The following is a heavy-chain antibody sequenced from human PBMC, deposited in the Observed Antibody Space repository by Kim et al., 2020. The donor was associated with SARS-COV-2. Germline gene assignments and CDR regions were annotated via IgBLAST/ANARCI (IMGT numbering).Heavy chain of an antibody. CDR3: ARALGARGDGYFHH. CDR1: GGSINSYY. CDR2: IHDSGST. D-gene: IGHD1-26*01. J-gene: IGHJ1*01. Sequence: SETLSLTCAVSGGSINSYYWNWIRQPPGKGLEWIGYIHDSGSTNYNPSLKSRVTISVDTSKNQFSLKLSSVTAADTAVYYCARALGARGDGYFHHWGQGTLATVSS. V-gene: IGHV4-59*13.